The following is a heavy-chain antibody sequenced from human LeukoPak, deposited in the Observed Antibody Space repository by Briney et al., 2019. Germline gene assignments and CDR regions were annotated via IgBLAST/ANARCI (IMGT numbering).Heavy chain of an antibody. CDR3: ARAAATTGTTADAFDI. D-gene: IGHD1-1*01. J-gene: IGHJ3*02. CDR2: IIPILGIA. Sequence: SVKVSCKASGGTLSSYAISWVRQAPGQGLKWMGRIIPILGIANYAQKFQGRVTITADKSTSTAYMELSSLRSEDTAVYYCARAAATTGTTADAFDIWGQGTMVTVSS. V-gene: IGHV1-69*04. CDR1: GGTLSSYA.